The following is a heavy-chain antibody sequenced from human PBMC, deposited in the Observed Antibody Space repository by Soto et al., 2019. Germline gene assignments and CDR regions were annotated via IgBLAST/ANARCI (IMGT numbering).Heavy chain of an antibody. CDR3: ARDLRVDYYDSSGYSDY. Sequence: ASVKVSCKASGYTFTSYGISWVRQAPGQGREWIGWISAYNGNTNYAQKLQGTVNMTTEPSTSTAYVEVRSVRSDDTAVYDCARDLRVDYYDSSGYSDYWGQGTLVTV. J-gene: IGHJ4*02. V-gene: IGHV1-18*01. CDR2: ISAYNGNT. CDR1: GYTFTSYG. D-gene: IGHD3-22*01.